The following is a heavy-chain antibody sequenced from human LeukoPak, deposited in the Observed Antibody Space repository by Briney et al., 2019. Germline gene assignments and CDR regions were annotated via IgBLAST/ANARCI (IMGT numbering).Heavy chain of an antibody. D-gene: IGHD5-18*01. V-gene: IGHV3-7*01. CDR3: ARDEVLVDTAMVTAYYYYMDV. Sequence: PGGSLRLSCAASGFTFSSYWMSWVRQAPGKGLEWVANIKQDGSEKYYVDSVKGRFTISRDNAKNSLYLQMNSLRAEDTAVYYCARDEVLVDTAMVTAYYYYMDVWGKGTTVTVSS. CDR2: IKQDGSEK. J-gene: IGHJ6*03. CDR1: GFTFSSYW.